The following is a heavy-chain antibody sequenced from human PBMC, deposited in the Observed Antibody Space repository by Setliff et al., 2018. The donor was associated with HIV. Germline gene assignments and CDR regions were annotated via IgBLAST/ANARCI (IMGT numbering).Heavy chain of an antibody. Sequence: SETLSLTCAIYGGSFSEYYWSWIRQSPGKGLEWIGEINHSGSTHYNPPLKSRATISVDTSKNQFSLRLNSVTAADTAVYYCARGATLLPGYSDRWEYFYMDVWGKGTTVTVSS. V-gene: IGHV4-34*01. CDR2: INHSGST. CDR3: ARGATLLPGYSDRWEYFYMDV. CDR1: GGSFSEYY. J-gene: IGHJ6*03. D-gene: IGHD5-12*01.